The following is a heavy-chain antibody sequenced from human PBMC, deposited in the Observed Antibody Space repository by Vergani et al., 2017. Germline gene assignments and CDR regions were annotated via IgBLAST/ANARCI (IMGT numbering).Heavy chain of an antibody. CDR3: AKASYDILTVSQTGEGVYGMDV. CDR2: IIGSGGST. J-gene: IGHJ6*02. V-gene: IGHV3-23*01. D-gene: IGHD3-9*01. CDR1: GFTFSSYD. Sequence: EVQLLESGGGLVQPGGSLRLSCAASGFTFSSYDMSWVRQAPGKGLEWVSAIIGSGGSTYYADSVKGRFTISRDNSRNTLYLQMNSLRAEDTGVYYCAKASYDILTVSQTGEGVYGMDVWGQGS.